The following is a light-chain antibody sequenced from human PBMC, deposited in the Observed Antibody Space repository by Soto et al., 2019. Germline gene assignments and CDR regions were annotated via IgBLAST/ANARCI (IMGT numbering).Light chain of an antibody. Sequence: QSALTQPASVSGSPGQSITISCTGTSSDVGGYNYVSWYQHHPGKAPKLMIYEVSNRPSGVSNRFSGSKSGNTASLTISGRQADDEADDYCCTYTTSSTVYVFGTGTKVTVL. CDR1: SSDVGGYNY. CDR3: CTYTTSSTVYV. J-gene: IGLJ1*01. CDR2: EVS. V-gene: IGLV2-14*01.